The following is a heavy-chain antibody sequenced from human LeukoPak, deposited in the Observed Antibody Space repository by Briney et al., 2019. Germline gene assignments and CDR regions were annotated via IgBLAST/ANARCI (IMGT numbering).Heavy chain of an antibody. CDR2: IYASGST. J-gene: IGHJ5*02. Sequence: SETLSLTCTVSGGSISSGSYYWSWIRQPAAKGLEWIGRIYASGSTNYNPSLKSRVTISVDTSKNQFSLNLSSVTAADTAVYYCARGDITMVRGVRDNWFDPWGQGTLVTVPS. V-gene: IGHV4-61*02. D-gene: IGHD3-10*01. CDR3: ARGDITMVRGVRDNWFDP. CDR1: GGSISSGSYY.